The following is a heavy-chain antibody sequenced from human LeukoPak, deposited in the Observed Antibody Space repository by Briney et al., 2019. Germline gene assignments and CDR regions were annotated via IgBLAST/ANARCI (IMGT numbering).Heavy chain of an antibody. J-gene: IGHJ3*02. CDR3: AKVRSRYIWGTPQWPFDM. CDR2: ISYHGSNK. Sequence: GRSLRLSCAASGFTFTSYAMHWVRQAPRQGLESVAAISYHGSNKYYADSGRGRFTISRDNAKNSLYLQMNSLRPGDTALYYCAKVRSRYIWGTPQWPFDMWGQGTMVTV. V-gene: IGHV3-30-3*01. D-gene: IGHD3-16*01. CDR1: GFTFTSYA.